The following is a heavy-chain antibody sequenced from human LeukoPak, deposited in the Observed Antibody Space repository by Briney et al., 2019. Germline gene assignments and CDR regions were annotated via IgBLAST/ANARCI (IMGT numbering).Heavy chain of an antibody. D-gene: IGHD6-13*01. CDR1: GYTFTSYG. CDR2: ISAYNGNT. V-gene: IGHV1-18*01. CDR3: ARKASSSWYWWFDP. Sequence: GASVKVSCKASGYTFTSYGISWVRQAPGQGLEWMGWISAYNGNTNYAQKLQGRVTMTTDTSTSTAYMELRSLRSDDTAVYYCARKASSSWYWWFDPWGQGTLVTVSS. J-gene: IGHJ5*02.